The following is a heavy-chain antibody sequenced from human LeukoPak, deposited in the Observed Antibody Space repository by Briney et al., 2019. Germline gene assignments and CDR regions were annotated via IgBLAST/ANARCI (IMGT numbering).Heavy chain of an antibody. CDR2: ISGSGGST. CDR3: AKETAVVGWYHGMDV. CDR1: GLTFSNYA. Sequence: GGSLRLSCAASGLTFSNYAMSWVRQAPGKGLEWVSAISGSGGSTYYADSVEGQFTISRDNSKNTLYLQMNSLRAEDTAVYYCAKETAVVGWYHGMDVWGQWTTVTVSS. V-gene: IGHV3-23*01. J-gene: IGHJ6*02. D-gene: IGHD6-19*01.